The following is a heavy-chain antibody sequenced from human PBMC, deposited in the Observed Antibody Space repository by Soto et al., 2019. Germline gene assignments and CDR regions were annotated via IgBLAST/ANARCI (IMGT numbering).Heavy chain of an antibody. Sequence: SVKVSCKASGGTFSSYAISWVRQAPGQGLEWMGGIIPIFGTANYAQKFQGRVTITADESTSTAYMELSSLRSEDTAVYYCARGSYDSSGYYSSVLQFDYWGQGTLVTVSS. V-gene: IGHV1-69*13. CDR1: GGTFSSYA. J-gene: IGHJ4*02. CDR3: ARGSYDSSGYYSSVLQFDY. D-gene: IGHD3-22*01. CDR2: IIPIFGTA.